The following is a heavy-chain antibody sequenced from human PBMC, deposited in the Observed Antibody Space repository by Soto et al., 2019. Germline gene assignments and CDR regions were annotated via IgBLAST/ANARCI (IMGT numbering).Heavy chain of an antibody. CDR1: GYTLTNFY. V-gene: IGHV1-3*01. D-gene: IGHD4-17*01. CDR2: INAGNGNT. CDR3: ARDHQVLYGDYGWYFDL. J-gene: IGHJ2*01. Sequence: GASVKVSCKASGYTLTNFYIHWVRQAPGQRLEWMGWINAGNGNTKYSQKFQGRVTITRDTSASTAYMELSSLRSEDTAVYYCARDHQVLYGDYGWYFDLWGRGTLVTVSS.